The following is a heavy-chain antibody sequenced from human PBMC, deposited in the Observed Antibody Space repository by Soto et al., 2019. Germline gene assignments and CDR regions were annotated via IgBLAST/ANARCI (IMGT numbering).Heavy chain of an antibody. CDR2: ISGSGGST. D-gene: IGHD5-12*01. V-gene: IGHV3-23*01. J-gene: IGHJ4*02. CDR3: AKDQNGREWLRFSTTLL. CDR1: GFTFSSYA. Sequence: EVQLLESGGGLVQPGGSLRLSCAASGFTFSSYAMSWVRQAPGKGLEWVSAISGSGGSTYYADSVKGRFTISRDNSKNTLYLQMNSMRADDTAGHYCAKDQNGREWLRFSTTLLWGQGTLVTVSS.